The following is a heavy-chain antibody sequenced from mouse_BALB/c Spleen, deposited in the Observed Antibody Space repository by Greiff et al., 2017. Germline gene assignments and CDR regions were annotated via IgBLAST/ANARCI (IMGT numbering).Heavy chain of an antibody. J-gene: IGHJ4*01. V-gene: IGHV1S81*02. CDR1: GYTFTSYW. Sequence: QVQLKQPGAELVKPGASVKLSCKASGYTFTSYWMHWVKQRPGQGLEWIGEINPSNGRTNYNEKFKSKATLTVDKSSSTAYMQLSSLTSEDSAVYYCARGDGYPYYYAMDYRGQGTSVTVSS. CDR2: INPSNGRT. CDR3: ARGDGYPYYYAMDY. D-gene: IGHD2-3*01.